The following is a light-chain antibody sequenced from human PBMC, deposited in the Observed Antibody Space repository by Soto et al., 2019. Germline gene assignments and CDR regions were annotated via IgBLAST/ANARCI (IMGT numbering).Light chain of an antibody. CDR2: DTN. V-gene: IGLV7-43*01. CDR3: LLYYDGADV. Sequence: QAVVTQEPSLTVSPGGTVTLTCSSSTGAVTSGYFPTWFQQKPGQGTRALIYDTNKKRSWTPARFSGSLLGGKAALTLEGVQPEDEAEYYCLLYYDGADVFGTGTKVTV. J-gene: IGLJ1*01. CDR1: TGAVTSGYF.